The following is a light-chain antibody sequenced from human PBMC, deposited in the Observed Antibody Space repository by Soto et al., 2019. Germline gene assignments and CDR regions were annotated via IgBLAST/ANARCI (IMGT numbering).Light chain of an antibody. CDR1: HSVGST. J-gene: IGKJ5*01. CDR3: QQRSNFIT. Sequence: ETVMTQSPATLSVSPGESATLSFRASHSVGSTLAWYQQKPGQAPRLLMFDTSTRATGIPARFSGSGSGTDFTLTISSLESEDFAVYYCQQRSNFITFGQGTRLEIK. CDR2: DTS. V-gene: IGKV3-15*01.